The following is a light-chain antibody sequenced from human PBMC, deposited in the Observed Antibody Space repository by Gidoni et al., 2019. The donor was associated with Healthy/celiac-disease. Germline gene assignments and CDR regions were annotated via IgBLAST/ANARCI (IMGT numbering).Light chain of an antibody. CDR1: QSISSY. V-gene: IGKV1-39*01. CDR3: QQSYSTT. Sequence: DLQMTQSPSSLSASVGDRVTITCRASQSISSYLNGYQQKPGKAPKLLIYAASSLQSGVPSRFSGSGSGTDFTLTISSLQPEDFATYYCQQSYSTTFGQGTKLEIK. J-gene: IGKJ2*01. CDR2: AAS.